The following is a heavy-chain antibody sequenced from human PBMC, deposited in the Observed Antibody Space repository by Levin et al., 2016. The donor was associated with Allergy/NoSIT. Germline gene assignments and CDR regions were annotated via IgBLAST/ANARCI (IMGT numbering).Heavy chain of an antibody. CDR1: GGSISTYY. D-gene: IGHD2-2*01. CDR2: ISYTGRT. CDR3: GRSTGHFGNAGAEYLQH. Sequence: SETLSLTCTVSGGSISTYYWSWIRQPPGKGLEWIGCISYTGRTDYNPSLTSRVTISIDTSKNQFSLKLSSVTAVDTAVYYCGRSTGHFGNAGAEYLQHWGQGTLVTVSS. V-gene: IGHV4-59*01. J-gene: IGHJ1*01.